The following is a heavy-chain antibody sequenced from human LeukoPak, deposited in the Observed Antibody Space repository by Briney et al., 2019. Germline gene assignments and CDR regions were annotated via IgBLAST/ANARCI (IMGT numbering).Heavy chain of an antibody. Sequence: SETLSLTCTVSGGSISSYYWSWIRQPPGKGLEWIGYIYYSGSTNYNPSLKSRVTISVDTSKNQFSLKLSSVSAADTAVYYCAREEWETYYFDYWGQGTLVTVSS. D-gene: IGHD1-26*01. CDR2: IYYSGST. CDR3: AREEWETYYFDY. CDR1: GGSISSYY. V-gene: IGHV4-59*01. J-gene: IGHJ4*02.